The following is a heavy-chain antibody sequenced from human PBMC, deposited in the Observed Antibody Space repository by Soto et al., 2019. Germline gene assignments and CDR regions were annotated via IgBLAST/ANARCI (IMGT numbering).Heavy chain of an antibody. V-gene: IGHV5-51*01. J-gene: IGHJ6*02. CDR3: ARQDCSGGSCYSSRHYYYGMDV. CDR1: GYSFTSYW. CDR2: IYPADSDI. Sequence: GESLKISCKGSGYSFTSYWIGWVRQVPGRGLEWMGIIYPADSDIRHSPSFQGQVTISVDKSLSTAYLQWSSLKASDTAMYYCARQDCSGGSCYSSRHYYYGMDVWGQGTTVTVSS. D-gene: IGHD2-15*01.